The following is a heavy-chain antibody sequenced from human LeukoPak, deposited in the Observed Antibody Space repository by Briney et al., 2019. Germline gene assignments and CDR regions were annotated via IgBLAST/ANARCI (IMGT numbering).Heavy chain of an antibody. CDR1: GGSISSFY. J-gene: IGHJ4*02. CDR2: IYYSGNT. D-gene: IGHD1-26*01. Sequence: SETLSLTCTVSGGSISSFYWSWLRQPPGKGLEWIGYIYYSGNTNYNPSLKNRVTISVDTSKNQFSLKLSSVTAADTAVYYCARGYSGSYGRFDYWGQGTLVTVSS. V-gene: IGHV4-59*01. CDR3: ARGYSGSYGRFDY.